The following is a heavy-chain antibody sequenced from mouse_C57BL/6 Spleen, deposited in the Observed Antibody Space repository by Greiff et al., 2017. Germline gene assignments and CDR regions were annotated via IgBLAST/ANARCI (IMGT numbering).Heavy chain of an antibody. Sequence: QVQLKESGPGLVAPSQSLSITCTVSGFSLTSYAISWVRQPPGKGLEWLGVIWTGGGTNYNSALKSRLSISKDNSKSQVFLKMNSLQTDDTARYYCARNGVITTVVAHWYFDVWGTGTTVTVSS. D-gene: IGHD1-1*01. V-gene: IGHV2-9-1*01. CDR2: IWTGGGT. CDR1: GFSLTSYA. J-gene: IGHJ1*03. CDR3: ARNGVITTVVAHWYFDV.